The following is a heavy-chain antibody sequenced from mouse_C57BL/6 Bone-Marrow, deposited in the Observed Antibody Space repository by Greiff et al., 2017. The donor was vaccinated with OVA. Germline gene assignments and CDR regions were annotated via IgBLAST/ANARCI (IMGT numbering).Heavy chain of an antibody. Sequence: QVQLQQPGAELVMPGASVKLSCKASGYTFTSYWMHWVKQRPGQGLEWIGEIDPSDSYTTYNQKFKGKATLTVDKSSSTAYMHLSSLTSEDSAVYYCARRGNYFDYWGQGTTLTVSS. CDR1: GYTFTSYW. V-gene: IGHV1-69*01. CDR3: ARRGNYFDY. CDR2: IDPSDSYT. J-gene: IGHJ2*01.